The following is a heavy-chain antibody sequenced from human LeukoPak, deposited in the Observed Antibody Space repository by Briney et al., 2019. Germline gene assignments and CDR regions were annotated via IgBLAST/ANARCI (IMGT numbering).Heavy chain of an antibody. CDR1: GGSISGYY. D-gene: IGHD4-17*01. Sequence: PSETLSLTCIVSGGSISGYYWSWIRQPPGKGLEWIGYIYYSGSTNYNPSLKSRVTISVDTSKNQFSLKLSSVTAADTAVYYCARGDYGDQLFDYWGQGTLVTVSS. V-gene: IGHV4-59*01. CDR2: IYYSGST. J-gene: IGHJ4*02. CDR3: ARGDYGDQLFDY.